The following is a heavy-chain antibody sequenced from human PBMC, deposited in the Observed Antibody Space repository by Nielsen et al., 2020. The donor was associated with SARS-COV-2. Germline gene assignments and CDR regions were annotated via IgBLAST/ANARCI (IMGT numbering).Heavy chain of an antibody. Sequence: GESLKISCAASGFTFNNYGFYWVRQAPGKGLEWLASISYEDSKKYYADSLTGRFTVSRDTSKNTVYLQMNSLLVEDTAVYHCAKRRAVFMLTFGGEGAMDVWGQGTTVSVSS. J-gene: IGHJ6*02. CDR2: ISYEDSKK. CDR3: AKRRAVFMLTFGGEGAMDV. D-gene: IGHD3-16*01. V-gene: IGHV3-30*18. CDR1: GFTFNNYG.